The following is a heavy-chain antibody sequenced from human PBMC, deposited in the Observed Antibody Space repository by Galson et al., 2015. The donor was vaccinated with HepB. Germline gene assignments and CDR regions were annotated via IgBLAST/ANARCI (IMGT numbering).Heavy chain of an antibody. CDR1: GGSISSGSYY. CDR3: ARGSTDYYFDY. D-gene: IGHD5/OR15-5a*01. V-gene: IGHV4-31*03. CDR2: IYFSDTT. Sequence: TLSLTCTVSGGSISSGSYYWSWIRQHPGKGLECIGYIYFSDTTYYNPSLESRVTISVDTSKNQFSLRLSSVTAADTAVYYCARGSTDYYFDYWGQGTLVTVSS. J-gene: IGHJ4*02.